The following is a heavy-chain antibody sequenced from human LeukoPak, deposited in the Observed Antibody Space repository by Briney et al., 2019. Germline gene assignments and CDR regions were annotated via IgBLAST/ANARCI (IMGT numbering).Heavy chain of an antibody. CDR3: ARTLLWFGELPEAYYYYGMDV. V-gene: IGHV4-59*12. Sequence: SETLSLTCTVSGGSISSYYWSWIRQPPGKGLEWVGYIYYSGSTNYNPSLKRRATISAEKAKNHISLNLSSVAAAGTAVYYCARTLLWFGELPEAYYYYGMDVWGQGTTVTVSS. CDR2: IYYSGST. CDR1: GGSISSYY. D-gene: IGHD3-10*01. J-gene: IGHJ6*02.